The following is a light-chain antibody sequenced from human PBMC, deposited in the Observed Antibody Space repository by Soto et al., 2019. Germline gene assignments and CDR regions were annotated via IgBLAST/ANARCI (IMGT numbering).Light chain of an antibody. CDR3: LSHSGSSNV. CDR2: EVN. J-gene: IGLJ1*01. CDR1: SRDVGASDY. Sequence: QSALTQPPSASGSPGQSVAISCTGTSRDVGASDYVSWYQQHSGKAPKLLLYEVNKRPSGVPDRFSGSKSVTTASLTVSALQADDEADYYCLSHSGSSNVLGTGTKVTVL. V-gene: IGLV2-8*01.